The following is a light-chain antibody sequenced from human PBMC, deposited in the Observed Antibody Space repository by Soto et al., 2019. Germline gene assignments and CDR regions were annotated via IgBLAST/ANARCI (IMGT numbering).Light chain of an antibody. J-gene: IGLJ3*02. CDR3: SSYAGSNNLAV. Sequence: QSALTQPPSASGSPGQSVTIPCTGTSSDVGGYDYVSWYQHHPGKAPKLMIYEVTKRPSGVPDRFSGSKSGNTASLTVSGLQAEDEAVYSCSSYAGSNNLAVFGGGTKLTVL. CDR2: EVT. V-gene: IGLV2-8*01. CDR1: SSDVGGYDY.